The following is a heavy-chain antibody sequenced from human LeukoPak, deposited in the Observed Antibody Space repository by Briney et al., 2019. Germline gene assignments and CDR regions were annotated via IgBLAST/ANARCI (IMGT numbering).Heavy chain of an antibody. CDR1: GFTFSSYG. CDR3: AREAFTGVVVPAAQEPLDY. V-gene: IGHV3-33*01. CDR2: IWYDGSNK. D-gene: IGHD2-2*01. J-gene: IGHJ4*02. Sequence: GRSLRLSCAASGFTFSSYGMHWVRQAPGKGLEWVAVIWYDGSNKYYADSVKGRFTISRDNSKNTLYLQMNSLRAEDTAVYYCAREAFTGVVVPAAQEPLDYWGQGTLVTVSS.